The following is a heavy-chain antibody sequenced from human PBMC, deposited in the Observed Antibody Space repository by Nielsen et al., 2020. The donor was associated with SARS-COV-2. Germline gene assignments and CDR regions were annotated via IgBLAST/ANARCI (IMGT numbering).Heavy chain of an antibody. Sequence: GESLKISCAASGIGFSSYEMNWVRQVPGKGLEWVSGVKWNGHSRGYADSVRGRFTVSRDNAKKSMYLQMHSLKVEDTAFYYCARDGSLVTTSYFDFWGQGILVTVSS. CDR2: VKWNGHSR. CDR1: GIGFSSYE. D-gene: IGHD2-21*02. V-gene: IGHV3-20*04. CDR3: ARDGSLVTTSYFDF. J-gene: IGHJ4*02.